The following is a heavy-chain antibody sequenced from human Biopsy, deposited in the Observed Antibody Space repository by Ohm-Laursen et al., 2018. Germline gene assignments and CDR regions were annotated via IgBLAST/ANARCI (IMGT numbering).Heavy chain of an antibody. CDR1: GGSISNNNYY. CDR2: IFYRGST. D-gene: IGHD3-22*01. Sequence: SETLSLTCIVSGGSISNNNYYWGWIRQPPGKGLEWIGSIFYRGSTHYKPSLKSRVSISVDTSKNQFSLKLNSVTAADTAVYYCGRREVVITHDAFDTWGQGTMVTVSS. CDR3: GRREVVITHDAFDT. J-gene: IGHJ3*02. V-gene: IGHV4-39*01.